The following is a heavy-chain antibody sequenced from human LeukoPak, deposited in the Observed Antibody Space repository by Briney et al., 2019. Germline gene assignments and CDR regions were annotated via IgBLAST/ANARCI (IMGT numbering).Heavy chain of an antibody. V-gene: IGHV1-69*05. CDR1: GGTFSSYA. Sequence: SVKVSCKASGGTFSSYAISWVRQAPGQGLEWMGGIIPIFGTANYAQKFQGRVTMTRDTSISTAYMELSRLRSDDTAVYYCARDIVATITRYYYYYMDVWGKGTTVTISS. CDR2: IIPIFGTA. CDR3: ARDIVATITRYYYYYMDV. D-gene: IGHD5-12*01. J-gene: IGHJ6*03.